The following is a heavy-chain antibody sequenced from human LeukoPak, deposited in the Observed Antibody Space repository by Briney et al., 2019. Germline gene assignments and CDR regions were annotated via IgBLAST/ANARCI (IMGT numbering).Heavy chain of an antibody. V-gene: IGHV3-7*01. D-gene: IGHD2-2*01. CDR2: IKQDGSEI. J-gene: IGHJ4*02. CDR3: ARSTLYCSSTNCYAGEYYFDY. Sequence: GGSLRLSCAASGFTFSNYWMSWVRQAPGKGLEWVANIKQDGSEIYYVDSVKGRFTISRDNAKSSLYLQMNSLRAEDTAVYYCARSTLYCSSTNCYAGEYYFDYWGQGTLVTVPS. CDR1: GFTFSNYW.